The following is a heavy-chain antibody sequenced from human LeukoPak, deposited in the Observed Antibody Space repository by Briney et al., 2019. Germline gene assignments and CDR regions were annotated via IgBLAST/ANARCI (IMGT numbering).Heavy chain of an antibody. CDR3: ARPQRYSNYALDY. CDR2: IYYSGST. CDR1: GGSISSSSYY. Sequence: TSSETLSLTCTVSGGSISSSSYYWGWIRQPPGKGLEWIGRIYYSGSTYYKPSLKSRVTMSVDTSKNQFSLKLSSVTAADTAVYYCARPQRYSNYALDYWGQGTLVTVSS. V-gene: IGHV4-39*01. J-gene: IGHJ4*02. D-gene: IGHD4-11*01.